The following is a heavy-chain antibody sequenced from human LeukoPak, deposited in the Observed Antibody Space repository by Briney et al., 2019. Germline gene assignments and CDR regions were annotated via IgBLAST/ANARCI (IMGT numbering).Heavy chain of an antibody. CDR1: GGSISSGSYY. J-gene: IGHJ5*02. V-gene: IGHV4-39*01. Sequence: PSETLSLTCTVSGGSISSGSYYWSWIRQPPGKGLEWIGSIYHSGSTYYNPSLKSRVTISVDTSKNQFSLKLSSVTAADTAVYYCARHKPPYYDILTGYYRGWFDPWGQGTLVTVSS. D-gene: IGHD3-9*01. CDR2: IYHSGST. CDR3: ARHKPPYYDILTGYYRGWFDP.